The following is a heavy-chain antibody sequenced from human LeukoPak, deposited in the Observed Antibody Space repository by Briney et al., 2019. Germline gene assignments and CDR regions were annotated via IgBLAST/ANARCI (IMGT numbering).Heavy chain of an antibody. D-gene: IGHD6-19*01. V-gene: IGHV3-15*01. J-gene: IGHJ5*02. CDR1: GFTFSNAW. CDR3: STGVAGA. Sequence: NTGGSLRLSCAASGFTFSNAWMTWVRQAPGKGLERVGHIKNKADGGTTDSAAPMKGRFTISREDSKSTLFLQMNSLKTEDTGVYYCSTGVAGAWGQGTLVTVSS. CDR2: IKNKADGGTT.